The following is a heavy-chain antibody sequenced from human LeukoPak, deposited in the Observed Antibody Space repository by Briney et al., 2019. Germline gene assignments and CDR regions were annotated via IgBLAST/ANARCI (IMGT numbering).Heavy chain of an antibody. Sequence: GGSLRLSCAASGFAFSDSAMHWVRQASGKGLEWVGRVRSKTNSYATAYDASVKGRFTISRDDSKNTAYLQMNSLKTEDTAVYYCTRHSIAAAGGWAFDIWGQGTMVTVSS. CDR2: VRSKTNSYAT. D-gene: IGHD6-13*01. V-gene: IGHV3-73*01. J-gene: IGHJ3*02. CDR3: TRHSIAAAGGWAFDI. CDR1: GFAFSDSA.